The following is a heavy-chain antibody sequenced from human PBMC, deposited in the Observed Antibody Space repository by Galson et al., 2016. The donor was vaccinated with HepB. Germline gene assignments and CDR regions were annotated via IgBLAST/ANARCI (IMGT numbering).Heavy chain of an antibody. J-gene: IGHJ5*02. CDR2: ILYDVSDK. V-gene: IGHV3-30*03. D-gene: IGHD2-2*01. CDR1: GFNFSTFT. CDR3: ARVRCSTLRCQNGFDP. Sequence: SLRLSCAASGFNFSTFTVNWVRQVPGKGLEWVTAISYDGVAVILYDVSDKYYADSVKGRFTISRDKSQNTLCLQMNSLRPEDTAVYYCARVRCSTLRCQNGFDPWGQGTLVTVSS.